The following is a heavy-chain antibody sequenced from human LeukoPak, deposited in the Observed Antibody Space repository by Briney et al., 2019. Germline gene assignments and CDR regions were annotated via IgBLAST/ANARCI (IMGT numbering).Heavy chain of an antibody. J-gene: IGHJ4*02. CDR3: AREFGYAVTSLDY. Sequence: SQTLSLTCTVSGGSISSGSYYGSWVRQPAGKGLEWIGRIYTSGRPHYNPSLKSRVTISVDASNRQFSLKLSSVTAADTAVYYCAREFGYAVTSLDYWGQGTLVTVSS. V-gene: IGHV4-61*02. CDR1: GGSISSGSYY. CDR2: IYTSGRP. D-gene: IGHD4-17*01.